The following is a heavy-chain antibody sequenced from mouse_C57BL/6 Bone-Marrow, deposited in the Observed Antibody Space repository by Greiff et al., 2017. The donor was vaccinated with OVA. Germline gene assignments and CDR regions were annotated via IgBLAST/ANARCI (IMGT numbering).Heavy chain of an antibody. J-gene: IGHJ1*03. CDR2: IYPRSGNT. CDR3: AGGHYYGSSYWYFDV. Sequence: QVQLQQSGAELARPGASVKLSCKASGYTFTSYGISWVKQRTGQGLEWIGEIYPRSGNTYYNEKFKGKATLTADNSSSTAYMELRSLTSEDSAVYFCAGGHYYGSSYWYFDVWGTGTTVTVSS. D-gene: IGHD1-1*01. V-gene: IGHV1-81*01. CDR1: GYTFTSYG.